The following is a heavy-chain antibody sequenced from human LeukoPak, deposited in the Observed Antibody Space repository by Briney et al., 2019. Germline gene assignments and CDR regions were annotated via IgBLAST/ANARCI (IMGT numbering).Heavy chain of an antibody. Sequence: SETLSLTCTVSGGSISSSSYYWGWIRQPPGKGLEWIGSIYYSGSTYYNPSLKSRVTISVDTSKNQFSLKLGSVTAADTAVYYCARRVLRYFGWLPPFRSPSPRKNWFDPWGQGTLVTVSS. CDR3: ARRVLRYFGWLPPFRSPSPRKNWFDP. CDR1: GGSISSSSYY. CDR2: IYYSGST. V-gene: IGHV4-39*01. J-gene: IGHJ5*02. D-gene: IGHD3-9*01.